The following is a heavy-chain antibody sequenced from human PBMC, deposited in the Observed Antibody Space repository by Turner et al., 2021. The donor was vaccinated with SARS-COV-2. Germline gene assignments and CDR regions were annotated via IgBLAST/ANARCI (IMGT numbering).Heavy chain of an antibody. CDR2: INWKGGST. V-gene: IGHV3-20*01. J-gene: IGHJ4*02. CDR1: GFTFDDYG. CDR3: ARGGPGDGYNPSFDY. D-gene: IGHD5-12*01. Sequence: EVQLVESGGGVVRPGGSLRLSCAASGFTFDDYGMSWVRQAPGKGLEWVSGINWKGGSTGNADSGKGRFTISRDNAKNSLDLQMNSLRAEDTALYHCARGGPGDGYNPSFDYWGQGTLVTVSS.